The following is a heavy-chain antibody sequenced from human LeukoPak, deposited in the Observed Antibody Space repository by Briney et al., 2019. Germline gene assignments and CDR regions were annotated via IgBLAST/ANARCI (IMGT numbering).Heavy chain of an antibody. D-gene: IGHD2-15*01. CDR3: ASDSAWNLHGGYLDH. J-gene: IGHJ4*02. CDR1: GFTLSTYG. CDR2: ISHDGNSR. Sequence: GGSLRLSCAASGFTLSTYGMHWVRQAPGKGLEWVSLISHDGNSRKYADSVKGRFIVSRDNSKNTLYLQMNSLRSEDTAVYYCASDSAWNLHGGYLDHWGQGTLVSVSS. V-gene: IGHV3-30*03.